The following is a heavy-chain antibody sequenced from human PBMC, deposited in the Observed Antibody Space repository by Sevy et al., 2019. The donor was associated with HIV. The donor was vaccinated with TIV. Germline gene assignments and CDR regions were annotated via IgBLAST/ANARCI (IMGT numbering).Heavy chain of an antibody. CDR3: AIGSDTAMVNGY. CDR2: IIPIFGTA. D-gene: IGHD5-18*01. CDR1: GGTFSSYA. V-gene: IGHV1-69*13. J-gene: IGHJ4*02. Sequence: ASVKVSCKASGGTFSSYAISWVRQAPGQGLEWMGGIIPIFGTANYAQKLQGRVTITADESTSTAYMELSSLRSEDTAVYYCAIGSDTAMVNGYWGQGTLVTVSS.